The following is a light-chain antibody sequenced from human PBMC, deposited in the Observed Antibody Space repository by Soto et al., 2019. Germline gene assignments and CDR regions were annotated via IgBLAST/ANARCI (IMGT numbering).Light chain of an antibody. CDR1: QSVSSN. CDR3: QQYSSPCT. V-gene: IGKV3D-15*01. Sequence: EIVMTQSPATLSVSPGERATLSCRASQSVSSNLAWYQQKPGQAPRLLIYGASTRATGIPARFSGSGSGTEFTLTISSLQSEDFAVYYCQQYSSPCTFGQGTRLEIK. J-gene: IGKJ5*01. CDR2: GAS.